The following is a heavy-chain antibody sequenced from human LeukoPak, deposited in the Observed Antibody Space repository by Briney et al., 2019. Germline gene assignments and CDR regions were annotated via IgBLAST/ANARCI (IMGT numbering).Heavy chain of an antibody. CDR2: ISGSGGST. CDR3: ARNTYYYDSSGHYYYYYGMDV. CDR1: GLTFSSDA. J-gene: IGHJ6*02. Sequence: PGGSRRLSCGGAGLTFSSDAMSWVRQAPGKGLEWVSAISGSGGSTYYADSVKGRFTISRDNSKNTLYLQMNSLRAEDTAVYYCARNTYYYDSSGHYYYYYGMDVWGQGTTVTVSS. D-gene: IGHD3-22*01. V-gene: IGHV3-23*01.